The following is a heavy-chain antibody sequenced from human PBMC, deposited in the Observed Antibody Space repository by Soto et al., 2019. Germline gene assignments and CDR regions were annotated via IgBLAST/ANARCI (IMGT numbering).Heavy chain of an antibody. D-gene: IGHD6-19*01. CDR2: INAGNGNT. J-gene: IGHJ4*02. CDR1: GYTFTTYA. Sequence: QVQLVQSGAEEKKPGASVKVSCKASGYTFTTYAMHWVRQAPGQRLEWMGWINAGNGNTKYSQKFQDRVTIARDTYASSADMELSSLSSEDTAVYYCARRGSAWDYWGQGNLVPVSS. V-gene: IGHV1-3*05. CDR3: ARRGSAWDY.